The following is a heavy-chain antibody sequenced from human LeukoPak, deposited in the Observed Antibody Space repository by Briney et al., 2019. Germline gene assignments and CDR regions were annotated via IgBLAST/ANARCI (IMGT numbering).Heavy chain of an antibody. CDR3: ARVIDGSGSYSLDY. Sequence: SETLSFTCTVSGGSISSYYWSWIRQPPGKGLEWIGYIYYSGSTNYNPSLKSRVTISVDTSKNQFSLKLSSVTAADTAVYYCARVIDGSGSYSLDYWGQGTLVTVSS. CDR2: IYYSGST. V-gene: IGHV4-59*01. CDR1: GGSISSYY. D-gene: IGHD3-10*01. J-gene: IGHJ4*02.